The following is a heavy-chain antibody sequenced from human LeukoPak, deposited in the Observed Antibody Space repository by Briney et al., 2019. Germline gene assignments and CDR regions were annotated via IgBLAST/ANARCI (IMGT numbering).Heavy chain of an antibody. V-gene: IGHV3-48*03. J-gene: IGHJ3*02. Sequence: GGSLRLSCAASGFTLSSYEMNWVRQAPGKGLEWVSYISTSGSTIYYADSVKGRFTISRDNAKNSLYLQMNSLRAEDTAAYYCAREYSSSWYEYAFDIWGQGTMVTVSS. CDR3: AREYSSSWYEYAFDI. CDR2: ISTSGSTI. CDR1: GFTLSSYE. D-gene: IGHD6-13*01.